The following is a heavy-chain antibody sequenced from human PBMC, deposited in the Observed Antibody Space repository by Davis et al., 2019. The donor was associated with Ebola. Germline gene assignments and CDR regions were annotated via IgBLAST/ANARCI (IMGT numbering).Heavy chain of an antibody. CDR1: GYTFTGYY. CDR2: INPNSGGT. Sequence: AASVKVSCKASGYTFTGYYMHWVRQAPGQGLEWMGWINPNSGGTNYAQKLQGRVTMTTDTSTSTAYMELRSLRSDDTAVYYCARDRGGSYPFDYWGQGTLVTVSS. V-gene: IGHV1-2*02. J-gene: IGHJ4*02. CDR3: ARDRGGSYPFDY. D-gene: IGHD1-26*01.